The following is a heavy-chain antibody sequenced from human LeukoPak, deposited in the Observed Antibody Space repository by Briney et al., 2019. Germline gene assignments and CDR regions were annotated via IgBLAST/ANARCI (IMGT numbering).Heavy chain of an antibody. V-gene: IGHV3-53*01. D-gene: IGHD2-21*02. CDR1: GFTVSSSY. J-gene: IGHJ6*03. CDR2: IYSGGST. Sequence: GGSLRLSCAASGFTVSSSYMSWVRQAPGRGLEWVSVIYSGGSTYYADSVKGRFTISRDNSKNTLHLQMNSLRAEDTAVYYCAPHHRGNCYYYYYYMDVWGKGTTVTVSS. CDR3: APHHRGNCYYYYYYMDV.